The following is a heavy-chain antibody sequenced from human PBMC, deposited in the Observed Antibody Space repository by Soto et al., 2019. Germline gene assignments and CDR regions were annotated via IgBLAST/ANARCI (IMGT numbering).Heavy chain of an antibody. V-gene: IGHV1-3*01. J-gene: IGHJ4*02. D-gene: IGHD6-6*01. Sequence: ASVKVSCKASGYTFTSYAMHWVRQAPGQRLEWMGWINAGNGNTKYSQKFQGRVTITRDTSASTAYMELSSLRSEDTAVYYCAKNQVNASGSSPNPFDYWGQGTLVTVSS. CDR3: AKNQVNASGSSPNPFDY. CDR2: INAGNGNT. CDR1: GYTFTSYA.